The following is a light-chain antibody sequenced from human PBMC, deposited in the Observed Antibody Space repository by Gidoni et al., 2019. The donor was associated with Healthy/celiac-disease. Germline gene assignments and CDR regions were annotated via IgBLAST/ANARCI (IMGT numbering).Light chain of an antibody. J-gene: IGKJ3*01. Sequence: DIVLTQSPATLSLSPGERATLSCRARQSVSSYLAWYQQKPGQAPRLLIYDASNRATGIQARFSGSGSGTDFTITISSLAPEDFAVYYCQQRSNGPLTFGPGTKVDIK. CDR3: QQRSNGPLT. CDR1: QSVSSY. CDR2: DAS. V-gene: IGKV3-11*01.